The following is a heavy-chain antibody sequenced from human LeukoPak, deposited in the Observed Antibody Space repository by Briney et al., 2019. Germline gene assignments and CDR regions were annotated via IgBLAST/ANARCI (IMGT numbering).Heavy chain of an antibody. V-gene: IGHV4-59*01. D-gene: IGHD2-21*01. J-gene: IGHJ2*01. CDR3: ARDPLWWSTGWYFDL. CDR1: GGSISSFY. Sequence: SETLSLTCTVSGGSISSFYWSWFRQPPGKGLEWIGLMYYSGSTYYNPSLKSRVSLSVDTSKNQFSLKLNSVTAADTAVYYCARDPLWWSTGWYFDLWGRGTLVTVSS. CDR2: MYYSGST.